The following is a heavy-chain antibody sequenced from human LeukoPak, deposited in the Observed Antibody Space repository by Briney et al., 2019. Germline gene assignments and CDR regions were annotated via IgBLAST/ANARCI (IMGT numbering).Heavy chain of an antibody. CDR1: GGSISSGSYY. CDR2: IYTSGST. V-gene: IGHV4-61*02. D-gene: IGHD6-19*01. CDR3: ARIKRGIAVAGRNWFDP. J-gene: IGHJ5*02. Sequence: SETLSLTSTVSGGSISSGSYYWSWIRQPAGKGLEWIGRIYTSGSTNYNPSLKSRVTISVDTSKNQFSLKLSSVTAADTAVYYCARIKRGIAVAGRNWFDPWGQGTLVTVSS.